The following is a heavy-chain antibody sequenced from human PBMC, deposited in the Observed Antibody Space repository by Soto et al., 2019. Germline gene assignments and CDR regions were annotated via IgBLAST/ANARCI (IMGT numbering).Heavy chain of an antibody. J-gene: IGHJ5*02. V-gene: IGHV1-3*01. Sequence: ASVKVSCKASGCTFTTYTIQWVRQAPGQRLEWMGWSNAGNGETKYSQNFQGRVTITRDTSASPAYMELNSLRSEATAVYYCARSTTSCYSLCWFDPWGQGTLVTVPS. CDR1: GCTFTTYT. CDR3: ARSTTSCYSLCWFDP. CDR2: SNAGNGET. D-gene: IGHD2-2*02.